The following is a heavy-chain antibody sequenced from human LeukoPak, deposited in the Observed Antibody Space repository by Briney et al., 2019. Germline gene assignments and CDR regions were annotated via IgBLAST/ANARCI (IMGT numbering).Heavy chain of an antibody. J-gene: IGHJ5*02. CDR1: GYTFTSYY. D-gene: IGHD1-26*01. Sequence: ASVKVSCXASGYTFTSYYMHWVRQAPGQGLEWMGIINPSGGSTSYAQKFQGRVTMTRDTSTGTVYMELSSLRSEDTAVYYCARDRGSGSYYRRFWFDPWGQGTLVTVSS. CDR2: INPSGGST. CDR3: ARDRGSGSYYRRFWFDP. V-gene: IGHV1-46*01.